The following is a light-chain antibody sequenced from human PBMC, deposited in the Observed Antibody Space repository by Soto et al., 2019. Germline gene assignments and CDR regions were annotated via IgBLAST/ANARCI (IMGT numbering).Light chain of an antibody. J-gene: IGLJ2*01. CDR3: SSYTSSIVV. Sequence: SVLTQPASVSGSPGQSITISCTGTSSDVGGYNYVSWYQQHPGKAPKLMIYDVSNRPSGVSNRFSGSKSGNTASLTISGLQAEDEADYYCSSYTSSIVVFGGGTKVTVL. V-gene: IGLV2-14*01. CDR1: SSDVGGYNY. CDR2: DVS.